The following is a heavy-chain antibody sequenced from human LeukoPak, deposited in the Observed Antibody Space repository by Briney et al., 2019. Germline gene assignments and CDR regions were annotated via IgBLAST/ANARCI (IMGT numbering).Heavy chain of an antibody. V-gene: IGHV3-23*01. CDR3: AGNIVVVPAAPY. CDR1: GFTFSSHS. CDR2: ISGSGGST. Sequence: GGSLRLSCAASGFTFSSHSMSWVRQAPGKGLEWVSAISGSGGSTYYADSVKGRFAISRDNSKYTLYLQMNSLRAEDTAVYYCAGNIVVVPAAPYWGQGTLVTVSS. J-gene: IGHJ4*02. D-gene: IGHD2-2*01.